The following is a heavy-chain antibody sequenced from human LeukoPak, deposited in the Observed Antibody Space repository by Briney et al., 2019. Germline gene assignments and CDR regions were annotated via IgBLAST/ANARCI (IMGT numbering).Heavy chain of an antibody. CDR3: ARSFYYIDY. V-gene: IGHV3-48*04. J-gene: IGHJ4*02. CDR2: ISSSSSTI. D-gene: IGHD3-3*02. CDR1: GFTFSSYT. Sequence: GGSLRLSCAASGFTFSSYTMIWVRQAPGKGLEGVSYISSSSSTIYYADSVKGRFTISRDNAKNSLYLQMNSLRAEDTAVYYCARSFYYIDYWGQGTLVTVSS.